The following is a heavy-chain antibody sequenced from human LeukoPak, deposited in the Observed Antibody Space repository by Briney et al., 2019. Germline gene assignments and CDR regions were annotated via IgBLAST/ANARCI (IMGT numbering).Heavy chain of an antibody. CDR1: GFTFSTHS. Sequence: GGSLRLSCTASGFTFSTHSMHWVRQAPGKGPVWVSRINNDGSSTRYADSVTGRFTISRDNAKNTVYLQMNSLRAEDTAVYYCAKVLGGLWPGIDYWGQGTVVTVSS. D-gene: IGHD2-15*01. J-gene: IGHJ4*02. V-gene: IGHV3-74*01. CDR3: AKVLGGLWPGIDY. CDR2: INNDGSST.